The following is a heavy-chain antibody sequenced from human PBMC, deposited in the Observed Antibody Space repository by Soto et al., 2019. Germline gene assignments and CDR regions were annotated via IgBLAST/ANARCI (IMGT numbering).Heavy chain of an antibody. CDR3: ARDIYSGSRGDMDV. D-gene: IGHD1-26*01. V-gene: IGHV3-72*01. J-gene: IGHJ6*02. Sequence: PGGSLRLSCAASGFTFSDHYMDWVRQAPGKGPEWVARIRNKANGYTTEYAASVKGRFTISRDDSKNSLYLQMDSPKTEDTALYYCARDIYSGSRGDMDVLGGGTTVTVSS. CDR1: GFTFSDHY. CDR2: IRNKANGYTT.